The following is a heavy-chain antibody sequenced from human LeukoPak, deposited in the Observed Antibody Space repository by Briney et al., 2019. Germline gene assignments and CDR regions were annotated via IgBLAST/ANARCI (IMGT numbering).Heavy chain of an antibody. CDR2: ISYDGSNK. V-gene: IGHV3-30*18. J-gene: IGHJ5*02. CDR3: AKDPGDIVVVPASRLDP. Sequence: GGSLRLSCAASGFTFSSYGMHWVRQAPGTGLEWVAVISYDGSNKYYAASVKGRFTISRDNSKNTLYLQMNSLRAEDTAVYYCAKDPGDIVVVPASRLDPWGQGTLVTVSS. CDR1: GFTFSSYG. D-gene: IGHD2-2*01.